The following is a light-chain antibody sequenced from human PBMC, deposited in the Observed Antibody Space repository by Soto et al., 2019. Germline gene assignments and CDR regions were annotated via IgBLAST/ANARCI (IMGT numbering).Light chain of an antibody. CDR1: QSVSSN. CDR3: QQYNNWPLT. J-gene: IGKJ4*01. V-gene: IGKV3-15*01. CDR2: GAS. Sequence: EIVMTQSPATLSVSPGERATLSCRASQSVSSNLAWYQQKPGQAPRRLIYGASTRATGIPARFIGSGSGTAFTLTISSLQSEDFAVYYCQQYNNWPLTFGGGTKVEIK.